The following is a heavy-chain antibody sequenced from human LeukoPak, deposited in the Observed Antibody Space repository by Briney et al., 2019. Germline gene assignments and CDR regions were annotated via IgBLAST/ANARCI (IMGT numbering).Heavy chain of an antibody. Sequence: SETLSLTCTVSGGSIGSHYRSWIRQPPGEGLEWIGYIYYSGTTSYNPSLKSRVTISVDTSKNQFSLKLSSVTAADTAVYYCARDYYDSRGEAFDIWGLGTMVTVSS. J-gene: IGHJ3*02. CDR3: ARDYYDSRGEAFDI. D-gene: IGHD3-22*01. CDR2: IYYSGTT. CDR1: GGSIGSHY. V-gene: IGHV4-59*11.